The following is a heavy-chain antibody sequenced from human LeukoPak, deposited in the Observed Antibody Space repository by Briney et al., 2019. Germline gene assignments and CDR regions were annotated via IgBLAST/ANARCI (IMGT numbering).Heavy chain of an antibody. D-gene: IGHD6-13*01. J-gene: IGHJ4*02. CDR3: ARAAFSSSSWYGPPFDY. CDR2: IYYSGST. Sequence: PSETLSLTCTVSGGSISSYYWSWIRQPPGKGLEWIGYIYYSGSTNYNPSLKSRVTISVDTSKNQFSLKLSSVTAADTAVYYCARAAFSSSSWYGPPFDYWGQGTLVTVSS. CDR1: GGSISSYY. V-gene: IGHV4-59*01.